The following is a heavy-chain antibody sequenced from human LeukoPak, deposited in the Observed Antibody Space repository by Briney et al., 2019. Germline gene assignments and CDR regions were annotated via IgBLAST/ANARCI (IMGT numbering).Heavy chain of an antibody. CDR3: ACTYDILTGYDY. V-gene: IGHV1-2*02. CDR2: INPNSGGT. J-gene: IGHJ4*02. Sequence: ASVKVSCRASGYTFTGYYMHWVRQAPGQGLEWMGWINPNSGGTNYAQKFQGRVTMTRDTSISTAYMELSRLRSDDTAVYYCACTYDILTGYDYWGQGTLVTVSS. CDR1: GYTFTGYY. D-gene: IGHD3-9*01.